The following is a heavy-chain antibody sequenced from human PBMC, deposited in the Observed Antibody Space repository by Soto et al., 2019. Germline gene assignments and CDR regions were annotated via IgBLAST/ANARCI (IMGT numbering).Heavy chain of an antibody. D-gene: IGHD6-19*01. CDR1: GYTITSNG. J-gene: IGHJ4*02. CDR3: ARGRSIAVAGANFDY. CDR2: ISAYNGNT. Sequence: ASAKVTCKDSGYTITSNGISWVRQAPGQGLEWMGWISAYNGNTNYAQKLQGRVTMTTDTSTSTAYMELRSLRSDDTAVYYCARGRSIAVAGANFDYWGQGTLVTSP. V-gene: IGHV1-18*01.